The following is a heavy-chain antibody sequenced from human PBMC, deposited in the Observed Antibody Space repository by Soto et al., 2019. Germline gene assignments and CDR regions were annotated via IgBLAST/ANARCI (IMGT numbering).Heavy chain of an antibody. CDR3: AKEAGDH. J-gene: IGHJ4*02. V-gene: IGHV1-69*01. D-gene: IGHD3-10*01. Sequence: QMQLVQSGAEVKERGSSVKISCKTSGGTFNTYALTWVRQAPGQGLEWIGGIIPIFGIKNVAQRFQGRVTMNADESLTTAYMEMTSLRSDDTAVYYCAKEAGDHWGQGTLVTVSS. CDR1: GGTFNTYA. CDR2: IIPIFGIK.